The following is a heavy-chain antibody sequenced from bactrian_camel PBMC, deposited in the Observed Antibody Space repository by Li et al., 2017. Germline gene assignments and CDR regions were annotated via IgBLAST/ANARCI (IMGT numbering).Heavy chain of an antibody. CDR2: IESDGST. CDR3: AAAPPPCSDYVVSILGDFGW. V-gene: IGHV3S9*01. D-gene: IGHD4*01. Sequence: HVQLVESGGGSVQAGGSLRLSCVASGDTISRYCMGWFRQIPDKEREGVAGIESDGSTSYADSVKGRFTISKDNAKNTLYLQMNSLIPDDTAMYYCAAAPPPCSDYVVSILGDFGWLGQGTQVTVS. J-gene: IGHJ6*01. CDR1: GDTISRYC.